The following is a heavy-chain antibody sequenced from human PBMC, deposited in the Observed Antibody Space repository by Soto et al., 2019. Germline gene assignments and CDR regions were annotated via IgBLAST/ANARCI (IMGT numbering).Heavy chain of an antibody. D-gene: IGHD3-10*01. Sequence: VQLVQSGSEVKKPGASVKVSCKASGFTFTSYGISWVRQAPGQGLEWMAWISIYNDNTKYAQKIQGRITMTTDTSTSTAYMELRSLRSDDTAVYYCARETYYFGSGTYDDGMDVWGQGTTVTVSS. V-gene: IGHV1-18*04. J-gene: IGHJ6*02. CDR2: ISIYNDNT. CDR1: GFTFTSYG. CDR3: ARETYYFGSGTYDDGMDV.